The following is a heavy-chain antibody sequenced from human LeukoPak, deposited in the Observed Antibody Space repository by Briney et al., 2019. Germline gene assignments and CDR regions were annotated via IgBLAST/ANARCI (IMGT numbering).Heavy chain of an antibody. CDR3: AKRRSLIVTPGNYFDY. J-gene: IGHJ4*02. V-gene: IGHV3-74*01. CDR2: IKSDGSGT. CDR1: GFSFSTYW. Sequence: PGGSLRLSCAASGFSFSTYWMHWVRQAPGKGLVWVSRIKSDGSGTSYADSVKGRFTISRDNAKNTLYLQMNSLRAEDTALYYCAKRRSLIVTPGNYFDYWGLGTLVTVSS. D-gene: IGHD2-21*01.